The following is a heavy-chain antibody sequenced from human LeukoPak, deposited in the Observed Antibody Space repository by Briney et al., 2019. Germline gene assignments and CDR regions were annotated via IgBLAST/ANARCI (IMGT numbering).Heavy chain of an antibody. Sequence: SETLSLTCAVYGGSFSGYYWSWIRQPAGKGLEWIGRIYTSGSTNYNPSLKSRVTMSVDTSKNQFSLKLSSVTAADTAVYYCARGYYYDSSGYYECFDYWGQGTLVTVSS. CDR1: GGSFSGYY. D-gene: IGHD3-22*01. CDR3: ARGYYYDSSGYYECFDY. CDR2: IYTSGST. J-gene: IGHJ4*02. V-gene: IGHV4-59*10.